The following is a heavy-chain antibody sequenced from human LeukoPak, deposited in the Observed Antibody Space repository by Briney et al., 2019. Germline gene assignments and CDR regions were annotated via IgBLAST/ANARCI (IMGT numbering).Heavy chain of an antibody. CDR1: SGSITSSNYY. CDR3: ARCDFWSGPGYYYIDV. D-gene: IGHD3-3*01. V-gene: IGHV4-39*02. CDR2: IYYSGST. J-gene: IGHJ6*03. Sequence: PSETLSLTCSVSSGSITSSNYYWGWIRQPPGKGLEWIGNIYYSGSTYYNPSLKSRVTISVDTSKKHFSLKLSSVTAADTAVYYCARCDFWSGPGYYYIDVWGKGTTVTVSS.